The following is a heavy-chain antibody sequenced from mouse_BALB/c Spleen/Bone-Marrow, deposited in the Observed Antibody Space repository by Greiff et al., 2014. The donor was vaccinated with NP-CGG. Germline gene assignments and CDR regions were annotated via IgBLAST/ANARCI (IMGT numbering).Heavy chain of an antibody. J-gene: IGHJ2*01. CDR1: GFTFSSYT. Sequence: EVQRVESGGGLVQPGGSLKLSCAASGFTFSSYTMSWVRQTPEKRVEWVAYISNGGGSTYYPDTVKGRFTISRDNAKNTLYLQMSSLKSEDTAMYYCARGGYYFDYWGQGTTLTVSS. V-gene: IGHV5-12-2*01. CDR2: ISNGGGST. CDR3: ARGGYYFDY.